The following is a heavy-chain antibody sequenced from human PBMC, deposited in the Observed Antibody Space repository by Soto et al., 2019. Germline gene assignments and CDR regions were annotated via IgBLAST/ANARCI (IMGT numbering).Heavy chain of an antibody. CDR2: IKSDGTST. D-gene: IGHD3-16*01. CDR3: ARDLGIDY. CDR1: GFTFRSYW. Sequence: GGYLRLSCAASGFTFRSYWMHWVRQAPGKGLVWVSRIKSDGTSTSYADSVKGRFTISRDNAKNTLYLQRNSLRAEDTAVYYCARDLGIDYWGQGTLVTVSS. J-gene: IGHJ4*02. V-gene: IGHV3-74*01.